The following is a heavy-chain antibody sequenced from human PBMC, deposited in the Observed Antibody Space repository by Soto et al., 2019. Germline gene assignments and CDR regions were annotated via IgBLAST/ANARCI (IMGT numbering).Heavy chain of an antibody. D-gene: IGHD2-2*01. CDR3: AGDTKIPANAIHDGF. CDR1: GFSFTNYY. V-gene: IGHV1-2*02. J-gene: IGHJ4*02. CDR2: INPNSGGT. Sequence: GASVKVSFKASGFSFTNYYLHWLRQAPGQGLEWLGWINPNSGGTNYAQQFKGRVTMTRDTSITTAYMELSRLTSDDTAIYYCAGDTKIPANAIHDGFWGQGTLVTSPQ.